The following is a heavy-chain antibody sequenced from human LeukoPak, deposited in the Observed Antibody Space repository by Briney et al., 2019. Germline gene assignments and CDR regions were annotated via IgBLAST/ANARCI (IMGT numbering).Heavy chain of an antibody. CDR3: AKVCQFSHNPDYFDY. V-gene: IGHV3-23*01. CDR2: ISGSGGST. Sequence: PGGSLRLSCAASGFTFSNYAMSWVRQAPGKGLEWVSVISGSGGSTYHADSVKGRLTISRDNSNNTLYLQMNSLRAEDTAVYYCAKVCQFSHNPDYFDYWGQGTLVTVSS. CDR1: GFTFSNYA. J-gene: IGHJ4*02.